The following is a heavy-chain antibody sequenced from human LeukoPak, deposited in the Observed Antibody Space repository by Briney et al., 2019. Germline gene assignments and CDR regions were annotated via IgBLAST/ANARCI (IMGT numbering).Heavy chain of an antibody. CDR1: GFTVSSNY. CDR2: IYSGGST. V-gene: IGHV3-53*01. J-gene: IGHJ3*02. D-gene: IGHD6-6*01. Sequence: GGSLRLSCAASGFTVSSNYTSWVRQAPGKGLEWVSVIYSGGSTYYADSVKGRFTISRDNSKNTLYLQMNSLRAEDTAVYYCARDRLPYAFDIWGKGTTVTVSS. CDR3: ARDRLPYAFDI.